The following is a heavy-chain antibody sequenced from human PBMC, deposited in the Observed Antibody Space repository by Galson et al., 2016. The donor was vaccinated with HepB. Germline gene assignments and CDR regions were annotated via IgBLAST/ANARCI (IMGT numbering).Heavy chain of an antibody. V-gene: IGHV4-34*01. CDR2: INHSGST. Sequence: SETLSLTCAVYGASLREYYWSWIRQSPGKGLEWIGEINHSGSTTYNPSLKSRVNLSVDTSKGQFSLQLTSVTAAATSVYYCVRGRPRRTSGTYYLHWGQVTLVTVSS. CDR3: VRGRPRRTSGTYYLH. CDR1: GASLREYY. J-gene: IGHJ4*02. D-gene: IGHD3-10*01.